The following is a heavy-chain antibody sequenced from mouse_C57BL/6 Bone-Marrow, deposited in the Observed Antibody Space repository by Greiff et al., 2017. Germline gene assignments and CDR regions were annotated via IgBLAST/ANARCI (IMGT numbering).Heavy chain of an antibody. V-gene: IGHV1-74*01. D-gene: IGHD1-1*01. J-gene: IGHJ4*01. CDR3: AIWASIYYYGSILYYYAMDY. Sequence: VQLQQPGAELVKPGASVKVSCKASGYTFTSYWMHWVKQRPGQGLEWIGRIHPSDSDTNYNQKFKGKATLTVDKSSSTAYMQLSSLKSEDSAVYYCAIWASIYYYGSILYYYAMDYWGQGTSVTVSS. CDR2: IHPSDSDT. CDR1: GYTFTSYW.